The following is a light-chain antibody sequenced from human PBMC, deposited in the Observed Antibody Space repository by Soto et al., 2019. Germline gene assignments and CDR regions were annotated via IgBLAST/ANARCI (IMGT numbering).Light chain of an antibody. Sequence: DIQMTQSPSSLSASVGDRVTITCRASQSIRSYLNWYQQKPGKAPKLLIYAASSLQSGVPSRFSGNGSGTDFTLTISSLQPEDFATYYCQQSYTTLTFGGGTKVEIK. J-gene: IGKJ4*01. CDR3: QQSYTTLT. CDR1: QSIRSY. CDR2: AAS. V-gene: IGKV1-39*01.